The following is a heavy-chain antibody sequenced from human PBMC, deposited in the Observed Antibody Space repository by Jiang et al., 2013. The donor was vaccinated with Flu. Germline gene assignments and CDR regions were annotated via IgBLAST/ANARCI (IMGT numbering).Heavy chain of an antibody. CDR1: GGTFSSYT. V-gene: IGHV1-69*04. J-gene: IGHJ4*02. Sequence: SGAEVKKPGSSVKVSCKASGGTFSSYTISWVRQAPGQGLEWMGRIIPILGIANYAQKFQGRVTITADKSTSTAYMELSSLRSEDTAVYYCAREYDSSGYYFYWGQGTLVTVSS. CDR3: AREYDSSGYYFY. D-gene: IGHD3-22*01. CDR2: IIPILGIA.